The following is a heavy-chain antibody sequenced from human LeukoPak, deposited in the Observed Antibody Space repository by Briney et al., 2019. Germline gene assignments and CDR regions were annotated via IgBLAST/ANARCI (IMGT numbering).Heavy chain of an antibody. CDR1: GGSISSYY. CDR2: IYTSGST. J-gene: IGHJ4*02. Sequence: SETLSLTCTVSGGSISSYYYNWIRQPAGKGLEWIGRIYTSGSTNYNPSLKSRVTISVDTSKNQFSLKLSSVTAADTAVYYCARHLSGYSREFDYWGQGTLVTVSS. V-gene: IGHV4-4*07. CDR3: ARHLSGYSREFDY. D-gene: IGHD3-22*01.